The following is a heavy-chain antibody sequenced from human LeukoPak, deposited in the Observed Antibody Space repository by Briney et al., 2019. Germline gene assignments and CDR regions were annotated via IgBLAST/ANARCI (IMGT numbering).Heavy chain of an antibody. J-gene: IGHJ4*02. Sequence: GGSLRLSCAASGFTFSSYAMSWVRQAPGKGLEWVSATSGSGGNTYYADSVKGRFTISRDNSKNTLYLQMNSLRAEDTAVYYCARRGESTNYGDYGFDSWGQGTLVTVSS. CDR2: TSGSGGNT. D-gene: IGHD4-17*01. CDR3: ARRGESTNYGDYGFDS. CDR1: GFTFSSYA. V-gene: IGHV3-23*01.